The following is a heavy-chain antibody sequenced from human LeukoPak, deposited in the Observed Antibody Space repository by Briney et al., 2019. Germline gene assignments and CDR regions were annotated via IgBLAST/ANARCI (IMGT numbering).Heavy chain of an antibody. J-gene: IGHJ3*02. CDR2: IYYSEST. V-gene: IGHV4-59*12. CDR3: ARVTIRDAFDI. D-gene: IGHD3-3*01. CDR1: GDSISNYY. Sequence: SETLSLNCTVSGDSISNYYWSWIRQPPGKGLEWIGYIYYSESTNYNPSLKSRVTISTDTSKSQFSLKLSSVTAADTAVYYCARVTIRDAFDIWGQGTMVTVSS.